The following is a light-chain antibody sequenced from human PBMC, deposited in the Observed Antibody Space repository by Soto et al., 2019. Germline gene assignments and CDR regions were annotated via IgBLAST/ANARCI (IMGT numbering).Light chain of an antibody. CDR3: QQRNSWPPTFT. CDR2: VAS. Sequence: DIQMTQSPSTLSASVGDSVTITCRASQSISSWLAWFQQEPGKAPNLLIYVASSLQSEVPSRFSGSGSGTDFTLTITSLQPEDFAVYYCQQRNSWPPTFTFGQGTRLEIK. CDR1: QSISSW. V-gene: IGKV1-5*01. J-gene: IGKJ5*01.